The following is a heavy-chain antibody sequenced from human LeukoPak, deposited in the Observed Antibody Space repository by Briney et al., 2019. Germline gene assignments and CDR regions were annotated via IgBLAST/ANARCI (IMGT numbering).Heavy chain of an antibody. Sequence: PGGSLRLSCAVSGFNVSSNYMTWVRQAPGKGLECVSVIYTGGQTYYAESVKGRFTISRENSKNTLYLQMNSLRAEDTAVYSCARNYGLGSYYNVGFAYWGQGTLVTVSS. D-gene: IGHD3-10*01. CDR1: GFNVSSNY. V-gene: IGHV3-53*01. CDR3: ARNYGLGSYYNVGFAY. CDR2: IYTGGQT. J-gene: IGHJ4*02.